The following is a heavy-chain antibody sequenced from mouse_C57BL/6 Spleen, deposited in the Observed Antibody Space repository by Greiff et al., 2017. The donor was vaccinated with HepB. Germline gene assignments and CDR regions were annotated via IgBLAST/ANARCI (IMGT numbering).Heavy chain of an antibody. CDR2: ISYSGST. Sequence: EVKVEESGPGMVKPSQSLSLTCTVTGYSITSGYDWHWIRHFPGNKLEWMGYISYSGSTNYNPSLKSRISITHDTSKNHFFLKLNSVTTEDTATYYCARRRNYGSSYGYFDVWGTGTTVTVSS. V-gene: IGHV3-1*01. J-gene: IGHJ1*03. CDR3: ARRRNYGSSYGYFDV. D-gene: IGHD1-1*01. CDR1: GYSITSGYD.